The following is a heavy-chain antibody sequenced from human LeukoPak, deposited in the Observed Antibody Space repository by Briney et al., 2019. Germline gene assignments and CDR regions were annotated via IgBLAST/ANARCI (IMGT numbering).Heavy chain of an antibody. D-gene: IGHD3-10*01. Sequence: GGSLRLSCAASGFTFSSYAMSWVRQAPGKGLEWVSAISGSGGSTYYADSVKGRFTISRDNSKNTLYLQMNSLRAEDTAVYYCANAYGSGSHYNVGDYWGQGTLVTVSS. J-gene: IGHJ4*02. V-gene: IGHV3-23*01. CDR1: GFTFSSYA. CDR3: ANAYGSGSHYNVGDY. CDR2: ISGSGGST.